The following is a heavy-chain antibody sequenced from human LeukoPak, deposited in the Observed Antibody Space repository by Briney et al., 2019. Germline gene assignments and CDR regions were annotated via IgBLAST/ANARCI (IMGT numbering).Heavy chain of an antibody. V-gene: IGHV4-59*01. D-gene: IGHD6-19*01. Sequence: SETLSLTCTVSGGSISSYYWSWIRQPPGKGLEWIGYIYYSGSTNYNPSLQSRVTISVDTSKNQFSLKLTSVTAADTAVYYCARESFTSGWNDYWGQGALVTVSS. J-gene: IGHJ4*02. CDR1: GGSISSYY. CDR3: ARESFTSGWNDY. CDR2: IYYSGST.